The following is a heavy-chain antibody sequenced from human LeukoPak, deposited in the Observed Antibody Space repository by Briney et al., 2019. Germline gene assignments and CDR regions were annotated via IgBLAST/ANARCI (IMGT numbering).Heavy chain of an antibody. CDR3: ARERGTFGGVIADY. D-gene: IGHD3-16*02. Sequence: ASVKVSRKASGYTFTSYYMHWVRQAPGQGLEWMGIINPSGGSTSYAQEFQGRVTMTRVTPTSTVYMELSSLRSEDTAVYYCARERGTFGGVIADYWGQGTLVTVSS. V-gene: IGHV1-46*01. CDR2: INPSGGST. J-gene: IGHJ4*02. CDR1: GYTFTSYY.